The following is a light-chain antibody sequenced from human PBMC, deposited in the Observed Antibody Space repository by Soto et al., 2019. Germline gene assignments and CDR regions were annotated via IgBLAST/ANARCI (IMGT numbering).Light chain of an antibody. Sequence: VLTQSPGTLSLSPGERATLSCRASQSVRSSYLAWYQQNPGQAPRLLIYGASSRATGIPDRFSGSGSGTDYTITISSLEPEDCAVYYCQQYGSTPWTFGQGTKVEIK. CDR3: QQYGSTPWT. CDR2: GAS. J-gene: IGKJ1*01. V-gene: IGKV3-20*01. CDR1: QSVRSSY.